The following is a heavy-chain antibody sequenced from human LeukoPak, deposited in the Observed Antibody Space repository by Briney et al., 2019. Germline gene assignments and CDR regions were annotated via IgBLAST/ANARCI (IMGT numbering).Heavy chain of an antibody. V-gene: IGHV4-4*07. CDR1: GGSISSYY. D-gene: IGHD3-22*01. Sequence: SETLSLTCTVSGGSISSYYWSWIRQPAGKGLEWIGRIYTSGSTNYNPSLKSRVTMSVDTSKNQFSLKLSSVTAADTAVYYCARESSWYDSSGYYWGSLDYWGQGTLVTVSS. CDR2: IYTSGST. CDR3: ARESSWYDSSGYYWGSLDY. J-gene: IGHJ4*02.